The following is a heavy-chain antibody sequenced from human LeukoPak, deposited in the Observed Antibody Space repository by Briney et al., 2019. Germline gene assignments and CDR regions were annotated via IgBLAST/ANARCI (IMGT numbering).Heavy chain of an antibody. V-gene: IGHV1-8*01. CDR1: GYTFTSYD. Sequence: ASVKVSCKASGYTFTSYDINWVRQATGQGLEWMGWMNPSSGNTGYAQKFQGRVTMTRNTSISTAYMELSSLRSEDTAVYYCARSKIAARLFGKRYYYYGMDVWGQGTAVTVSS. CDR2: MNPSSGNT. D-gene: IGHD6-6*01. CDR3: ARSKIAARLFGKRYYYYGMDV. J-gene: IGHJ6*02.